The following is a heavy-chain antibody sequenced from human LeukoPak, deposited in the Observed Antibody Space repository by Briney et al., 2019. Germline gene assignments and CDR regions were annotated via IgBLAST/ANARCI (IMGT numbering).Heavy chain of an antibody. D-gene: IGHD3-10*01. Sequence: SETLSLTCTVSGGSTSSYYWSWLRQPAGKGLEWIGRIYNSGSTNYNTNYNPSLTSRVTMAVDTSKNQFSLKLNSVTAADTAVYFCARAIWYGSGTTAFDYWGQGTLVTVSP. CDR1: GGSTSSYY. V-gene: IGHV4-4*07. J-gene: IGHJ4*02. CDR3: ARAIWYGSGTTAFDY. CDR2: IYNSGST.